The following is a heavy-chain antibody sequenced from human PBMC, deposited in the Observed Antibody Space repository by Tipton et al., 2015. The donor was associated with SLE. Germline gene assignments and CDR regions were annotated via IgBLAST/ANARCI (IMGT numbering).Heavy chain of an antibody. CDR3: AREADYGDPEY. J-gene: IGHJ4*02. V-gene: IGHV4-34*01. Sequence: TLSLTCAVYGGSFSDYYWSWIRQPPGKGLEWIGEINHSGSTNYNPSLKSRVTISVDTSKNQFSLKLSSVTAADTAVYYCAREADYGDPEYWGQGTLVTVSS. CDR1: GGSFSDYY. D-gene: IGHD4-17*01. CDR2: INHSGST.